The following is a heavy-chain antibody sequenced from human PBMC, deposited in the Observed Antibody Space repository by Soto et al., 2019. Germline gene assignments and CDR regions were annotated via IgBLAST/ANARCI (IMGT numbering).Heavy chain of an antibody. CDR2: IIPIFGTA. D-gene: IGHD2-21*02. CDR1: GGTFSSYA. Sequence: QVQLVQSGAEVKKPGSSVKVSCKASGGTFSSYAISWVRQAPGQGLEWMGGIIPIFGTANYAQKFQGRVTITAAESTSKAYLEQSSLRSEDTAVYYCAYCGGDCYPIGWFDPWGQGTLVTVSS. CDR3: AYCGGDCYPIGWFDP. J-gene: IGHJ5*02. V-gene: IGHV1-69*12.